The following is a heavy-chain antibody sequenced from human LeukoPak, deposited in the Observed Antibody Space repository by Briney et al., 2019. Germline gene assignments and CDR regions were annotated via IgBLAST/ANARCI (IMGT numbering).Heavy chain of an antibody. D-gene: IGHD7-27*01. Sequence: GGSLRLSCAASGFTFSDYYMSWNRQAPGKGLEWLSHISNSGSSIYYADSVKGRFTISRDNAKKTLYLQLNNLRAEDTAVYYCARDRGNWGSVFWGQGTLVTVSS. J-gene: IGHJ4*02. CDR3: ARDRGNWGSVF. V-gene: IGHV3-11*01. CDR1: GFTFSDYY. CDR2: ISNSGSSI.